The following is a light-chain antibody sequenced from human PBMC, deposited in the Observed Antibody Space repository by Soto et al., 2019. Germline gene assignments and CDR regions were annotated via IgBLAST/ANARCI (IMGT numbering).Light chain of an antibody. CDR3: LQYSSHSWT. Sequence: DIQMTQSPSALSASVGDRVTITCRASQTISDSLAWYQQKPGKAPDLLISDVSSLERGVASRFSGSGSGTEFTLTISRLQPDDVATYYCLQYSSHSWTFGQGTKVDIK. J-gene: IGKJ1*01. V-gene: IGKV1-5*01. CDR2: DVS. CDR1: QTISDS.